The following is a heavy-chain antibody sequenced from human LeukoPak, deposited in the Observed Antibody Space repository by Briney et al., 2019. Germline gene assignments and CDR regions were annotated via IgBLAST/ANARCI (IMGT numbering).Heavy chain of an antibody. CDR3: ASPRKVRSLERLLYHY. Sequence: PSETLSLTCTVSGYSISSGYYGGWIRQPPGKGLEWSGSINHSGSTYYNPPLKSRVTISVDTSNNQFSLKLSSVTAADTAAYYFASPRKVRSLERLLYHYWGQRTLVTVSS. CDR2: INHSGST. V-gene: IGHV4-38-2*02. CDR1: GYSISSGYY. D-gene: IGHD3-3*01. J-gene: IGHJ4*02.